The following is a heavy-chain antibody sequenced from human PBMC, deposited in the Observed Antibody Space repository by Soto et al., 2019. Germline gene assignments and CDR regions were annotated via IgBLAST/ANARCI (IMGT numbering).Heavy chain of an antibody. CDR3: GGGSWYWALPT. V-gene: IGHV4-34*01. CDR2: FSYSGSL. Sequence: GELQQWGTGLLKPSETLSLNCSVYGGSSRAYHWSWIRQSPGEGLEWIGEFSYSGSLNYNPSPKGRVSVSTDTSTNQVSPAVASVAAADTACYFLGGGSWYWALPTWGRGTLVTVS. D-gene: IGHD3-16*01. CDR1: GGSSRAYH. J-gene: IGHJ2*01.